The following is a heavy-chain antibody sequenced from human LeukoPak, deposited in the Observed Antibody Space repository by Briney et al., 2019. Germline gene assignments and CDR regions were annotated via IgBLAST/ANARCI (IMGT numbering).Heavy chain of an antibody. CDR3: ARDMSSSGLSQAGDAFGI. D-gene: IGHD3-10*01. CDR1: GGSFSGYY. V-gene: IGHV4-34*01. CDR2: INHSGST. J-gene: IGHJ3*02. Sequence: PSETLSLTCAVYGGSFSGYYWSWIRQPPGKGLEWIGEINHSGSTNYNPSLKSRVTISVDTSKNQFSLKLSSVTAADTAVYYCARDMSSSGLSQAGDAFGIWGQGTMVTVSS.